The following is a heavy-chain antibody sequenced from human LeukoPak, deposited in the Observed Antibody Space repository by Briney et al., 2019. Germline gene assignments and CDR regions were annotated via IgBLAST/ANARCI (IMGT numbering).Heavy chain of an antibody. D-gene: IGHD3-22*01. CDR1: GFTFSSYA. CDR2: ISGSGGST. Sequence: PGGSLRLSCAASGFTFSSYAMSWVRQAPGKGPEWVSAISGSGGSTYYADSVKGRFTISRDNSKNTLYLQMNSLRAEDTAVYYCAKTSSGYYQAFDYWGQGTLVTVSS. V-gene: IGHV3-23*01. CDR3: AKTSSGYYQAFDY. J-gene: IGHJ4*02.